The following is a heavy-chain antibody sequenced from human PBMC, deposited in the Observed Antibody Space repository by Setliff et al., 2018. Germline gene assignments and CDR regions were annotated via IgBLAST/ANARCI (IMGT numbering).Heavy chain of an antibody. CDR3: VRDRTAYSYGLDV. CDR1: GASISNYF. J-gene: IGHJ6*02. D-gene: IGHD5-18*01. V-gene: IGHV4-4*07. Sequence: SETLSLTCTVSGASISNYFWTWIRQPAGSGLEYIGRLYPDGSTNYNPSLRSRVAISVDKSENQLSLNLTSVTAADTAVYYCVRDRTAYSYGLDVWGQGTTVTVSS. CDR2: LYPDGST.